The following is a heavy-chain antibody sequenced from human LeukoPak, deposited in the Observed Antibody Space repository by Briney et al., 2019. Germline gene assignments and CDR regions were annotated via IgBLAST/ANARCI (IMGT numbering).Heavy chain of an antibody. CDR3: AKDMATIVDPSRPYFDY. CDR1: GFTFDDYT. V-gene: IGHV3-43*01. CDR2: ISWDGGST. J-gene: IGHJ4*02. D-gene: IGHD5-24*01. Sequence: GGSLRLSCAASGFTFDDYTMHWVRQAPGKGLEWVSLISWDGGSTYYADSVKGRFTISRDNSKNSLYLQMNSLRTEDTALYYCAKDMATIVDPSRPYFDYWGQGTLVTVSS.